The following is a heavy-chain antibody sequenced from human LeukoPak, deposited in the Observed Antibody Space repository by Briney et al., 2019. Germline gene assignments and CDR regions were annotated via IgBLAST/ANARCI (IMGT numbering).Heavy chain of an antibody. V-gene: IGHV3-33*01. CDR1: GFTFTHHA. CDR2: IWSDATNK. Sequence: GGSLRLSCGASGFTFTHHAMHWVRQAPGKGPEWVAVIWSDATNKYYADSVKGRFAISRDDSNNMVYLQMNSLRVEDTAVYYCARDVQRGFDYTNSLDYWGQGTLVTVSS. D-gene: IGHD4-11*01. CDR3: ARDVQRGFDYTNSLDY. J-gene: IGHJ4*02.